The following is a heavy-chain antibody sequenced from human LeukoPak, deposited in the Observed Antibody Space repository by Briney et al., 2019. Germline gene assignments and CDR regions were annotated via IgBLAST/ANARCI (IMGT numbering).Heavy chain of an antibody. V-gene: IGHV3-23*01. Sequence: GGSLRLSCAASGFIFSNYAMSWVRQAPGKGLEWASAIGGRDGGTYYADSVKGRFTVSRDDPKNTLYLQMNTLRVEDTAVYYCAKWGDYDILTGYYDSDYWGQGTLVTVSS. CDR3: AKWGDYDILTGYYDSDY. CDR1: GFIFSNYA. J-gene: IGHJ4*02. CDR2: IGGRDGGT. D-gene: IGHD3-9*01.